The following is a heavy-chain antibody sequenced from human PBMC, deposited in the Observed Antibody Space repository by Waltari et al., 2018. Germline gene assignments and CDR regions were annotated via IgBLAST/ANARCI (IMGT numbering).Heavy chain of an antibody. V-gene: IGHV4-34*01. CDR3: ARGYNWFDP. CDR2: ISQSGST. Sequence: QVQLQQWGAGLLKPSETLSLTCAVYGGSFSGYYWTWIRQSPGKGLEWIGEISQSGSTNYNVSLKSRVTISVDKSKNHFSLKLSSVTAADTAVYYCARGYNWFDPWGQGTLVTVSS. CDR1: GGSFSGYY. J-gene: IGHJ5*02.